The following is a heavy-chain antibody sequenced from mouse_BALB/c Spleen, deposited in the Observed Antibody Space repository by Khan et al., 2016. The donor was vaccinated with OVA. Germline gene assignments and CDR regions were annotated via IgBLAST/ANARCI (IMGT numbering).Heavy chain of an antibody. Sequence: EVELVESGGDVVKPGGSLKLSCAASGFTFSTYGMSWVRQTPDKRLAWVATVSTGGHYTYYPDTVKGRFTISRDNAKDTLYLQMSSLKSEDTAMFYCARLAYFYDSEGFAYWGQGTLVTVSA. CDR2: VSTGGHYT. CDR1: GFTFSTYG. J-gene: IGHJ3*01. CDR3: ARLAYFYDSEGFAY. D-gene: IGHD1-1*01. V-gene: IGHV5-6*01.